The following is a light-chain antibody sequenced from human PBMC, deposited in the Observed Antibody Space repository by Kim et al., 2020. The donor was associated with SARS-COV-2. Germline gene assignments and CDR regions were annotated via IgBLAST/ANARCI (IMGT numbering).Light chain of an antibody. Sequence: EIVMTQSSATLSVSPGERATLSCRASQSVSSNLAWYQQKPGQAPRLLIYGASTRATGFPARFSGSGSGTEFTLTISSLQSEDFAVYYCQQYNSWPLTFGQGTRLEIK. CDR1: QSVSSN. J-gene: IGKJ5*01. CDR3: QQYNSWPLT. V-gene: IGKV3-15*01. CDR2: GAS.